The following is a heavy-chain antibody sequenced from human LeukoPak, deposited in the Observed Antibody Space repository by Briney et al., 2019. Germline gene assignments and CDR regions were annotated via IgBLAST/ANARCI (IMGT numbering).Heavy chain of an antibody. CDR3: AKARYSSSWAEIFDY. Sequence: AGGSLRLSCAASGFTFSSYAMSWVRQAPGKGLEWVSAISGSGGSTYYADSVKGRFTISGDNSKNTLYLQMNSLRAEDTAVYYCAKARYSSSWAEIFDYWGQGTLVTVSS. CDR1: GFTFSSYA. D-gene: IGHD6-13*01. J-gene: IGHJ4*02. CDR2: ISGSGGST. V-gene: IGHV3-23*01.